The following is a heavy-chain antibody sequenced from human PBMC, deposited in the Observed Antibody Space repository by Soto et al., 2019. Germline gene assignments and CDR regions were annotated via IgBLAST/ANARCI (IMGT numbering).Heavy chain of an antibody. CDR2: FDPEDGET. CDR3: ARTPWDGYTGYYFDY. Sequence: ASVKVSCKVSGYTITELSMHWVRQAPGKGLEWMGGFDPEDGETIYAQKFQGRVTMTEDTSTDTAYMELSSLRSEDTAVYSCARTPWDGYTGYYFDYRGQGTLVTVPS. V-gene: IGHV1-24*01. CDR1: GYTITELS. D-gene: IGHD5-18*01. J-gene: IGHJ4*02.